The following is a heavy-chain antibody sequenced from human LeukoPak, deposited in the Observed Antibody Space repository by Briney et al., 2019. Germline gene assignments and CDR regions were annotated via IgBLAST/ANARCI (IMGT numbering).Heavy chain of an antibody. J-gene: IGHJ4*02. D-gene: IGHD6-19*01. CDR1: SYSINSNYY. V-gene: IGHV4-38-2*02. CDR2: IYHTGST. Sequence: SETLSLTCSVSSYSINSNYYWGWIRQSPGKGLEWIGSIYHTGSTYYNPSLKSRVTISLDASNKQLSLRLSSVTAADTAVYYCARGSHPVTGTLGGYFDPWGQGTLVTVSS. CDR3: ARGSHPVTGTLGGYFDP.